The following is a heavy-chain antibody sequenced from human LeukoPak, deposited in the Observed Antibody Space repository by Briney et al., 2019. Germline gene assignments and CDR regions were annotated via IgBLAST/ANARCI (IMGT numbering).Heavy chain of an antibody. CDR2: SNAGNGNT. D-gene: IGHD2-2*01. J-gene: IGHJ4*02. CDR3: ASSSSVVPAAPVDY. Sequence: ASVKVSCKASGYTFTSYAMHWVRQAPGQRLEWMGWSNAGNGNTKYSQEFQGRVTITRDTSASTAYMELSSLRSEDTAVYYCASSSSVVPAAPVDYWGQGTLVTVSS. CDR1: GYTFTSYA. V-gene: IGHV1-3*02.